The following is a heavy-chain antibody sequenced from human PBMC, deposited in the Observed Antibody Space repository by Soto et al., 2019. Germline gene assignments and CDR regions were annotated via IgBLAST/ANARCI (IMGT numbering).Heavy chain of an antibody. V-gene: IGHV3-23*01. D-gene: IGHD6-19*01. J-gene: IGHJ4*02. CDR1: GFTVSSYA. Sequence: PGGSLRLSCAASGFTVSSYAMSWVRQAPGKGLEWVSAISGSGGNTYYADSVKGRFTLSRDNSKNTLYPQMNSLRAEDTAVYYCAKDSSRRGGCFDYWGQRTLVTVSS. CDR2: ISGSGGNT. CDR3: AKDSSRRGGCFDY.